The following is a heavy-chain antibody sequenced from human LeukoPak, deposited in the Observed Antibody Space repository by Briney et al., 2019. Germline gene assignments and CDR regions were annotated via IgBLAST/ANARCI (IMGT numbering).Heavy chain of an antibody. Sequence: SEGLSLTCTVSGGSISSSSYYWGWIRQPPGKGLEWVGFIYYSGSTYYNPSLKSRFTISVDTSKNQFSLKLSSVTAADTAVYYCARQTSGYYVDYWGQGSLVTVSS. CDR2: IYYSGST. CDR1: GGSISSSSYY. CDR3: ARQTSGYYVDY. V-gene: IGHV4-39*01. D-gene: IGHD3-22*01. J-gene: IGHJ4*02.